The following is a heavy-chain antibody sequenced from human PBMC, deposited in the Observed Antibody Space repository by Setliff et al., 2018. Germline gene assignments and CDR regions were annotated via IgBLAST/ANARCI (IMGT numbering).Heavy chain of an antibody. CDR3: ARRHIGVIIGYYFDY. CDR2: IKEDGSEK. D-gene: IGHD3-3*01. Sequence: GGSLRLSCAASGFTFSNYWMSWVRQAPGKGLEWVANIKEDGSEKYYVDSVKGRFTISRDNAKNSLYLQMNSLRAEDTAVYYCARRHIGVIIGYYFDYWGQGTLVNVSS. V-gene: IGHV3-7*03. CDR1: GFTFSNYW. J-gene: IGHJ4*02.